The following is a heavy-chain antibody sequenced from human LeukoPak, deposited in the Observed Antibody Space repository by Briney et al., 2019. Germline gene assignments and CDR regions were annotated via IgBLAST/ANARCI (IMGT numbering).Heavy chain of an antibody. J-gene: IGHJ6*02. CDR3: ARDPVVTPTPGGMAV. Sequence: ASVKVSCKASGYTFTSYYMHWVRQAPGQGLEWMGIINPSGGSTSYAQKFQGRVTMPRDTSTSPVYMALRSLRSEDTAVYYCARDPVVTPTPGGMAVWGQGTPVTVSS. D-gene: IGHD4-23*01. CDR1: GYTFTSYY. V-gene: IGHV1-46*01. CDR2: INPSGGST.